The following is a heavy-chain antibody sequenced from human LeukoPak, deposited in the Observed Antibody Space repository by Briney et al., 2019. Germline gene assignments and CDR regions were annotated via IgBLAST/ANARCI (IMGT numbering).Heavy chain of an antibody. CDR2: IYHSGST. J-gene: IGHJ4*02. CDR3: ASRRHYDILTGPLDY. CDR1: GFTFSSYAM. V-gene: IGHV4-4*02. Sequence: GSLRLSCAASGFTFSSYAMSWVRQAPGKGLEWIGEIYHSGSTNYNPSLKSRVTISVDKSKNQFSLKLSSVTAADTAVYYCASRRHYDILTGPLDYWGQGTLVTVSS. D-gene: IGHD3-9*01.